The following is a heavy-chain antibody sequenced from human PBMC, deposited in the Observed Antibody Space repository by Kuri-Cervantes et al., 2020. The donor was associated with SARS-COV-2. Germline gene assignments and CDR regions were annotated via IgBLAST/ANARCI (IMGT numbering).Heavy chain of an antibody. CDR1: GFTFSSYA. D-gene: IGHD4-17*01. CDR3: AKGDYVQNWYFDL. Sequence: GESLKISCAASGFTFSSYAMSWVRQAPGKGLEWVSAISGSGGNTYYADSVKGRFTISRDNSKNTLYVQMNSLRAEDTAVYYCAKGDYVQNWYFDLWGRGTRVTVSS. CDR2: ISGSGGNT. J-gene: IGHJ2*01. V-gene: IGHV3-23*01.